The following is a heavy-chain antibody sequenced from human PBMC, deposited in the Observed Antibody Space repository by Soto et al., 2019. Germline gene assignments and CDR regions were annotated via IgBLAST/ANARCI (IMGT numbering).Heavy chain of an antibody. CDR3: ARPRSSSRNYYGMDV. CDR2: IYPGDSDT. D-gene: IGHD6-13*01. CDR1: GYIFTSYW. V-gene: IGHV5-51*01. Sequence: GESLKISCKGSGYIFTSYWISLVRQMPGKGLEWMGIIYPGDSDTRYSPSFQGQVTISADKSISTAYLQWSSLKASDTAMYYCARPRSSSRNYYGMDVWGQGTTVTVSS. J-gene: IGHJ6*02.